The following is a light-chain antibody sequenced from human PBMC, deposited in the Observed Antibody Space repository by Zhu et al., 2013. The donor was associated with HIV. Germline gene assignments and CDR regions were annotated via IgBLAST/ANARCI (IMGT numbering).Light chain of an antibody. Sequence: QSALTQPPSASGSPGQSVTISCTGTSSDIGGYNFVSWYQQHPGKAPKLMIYGVSKRPSGVPARFSGSKSGNTASLTVSGLQAEDEADYYCSSYTSTVAWVFGGGTQLTVL. J-gene: IGLJ3*02. CDR1: SSDIGGYNF. CDR3: SSYTSTVAWV. V-gene: IGLV2-8*01. CDR2: GVS.